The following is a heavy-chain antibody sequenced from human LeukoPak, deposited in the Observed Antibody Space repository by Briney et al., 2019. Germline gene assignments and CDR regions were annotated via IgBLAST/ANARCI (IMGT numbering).Heavy chain of an antibody. Sequence: GGSLRLSCAASGFTFDTYTMNWVRQAPGTGLEWVSYIDTTSTTMYYADSVKGRFTISRDNAKNSLYLQMNSLRVEDTAVYYCTRGLVVVAQYFQHWGQGTLVTVSS. D-gene: IGHD2-15*01. CDR3: TRGLVVVAQYFQH. CDR1: GFTFDTYT. V-gene: IGHV3-48*01. CDR2: IDTTSTTM. J-gene: IGHJ1*01.